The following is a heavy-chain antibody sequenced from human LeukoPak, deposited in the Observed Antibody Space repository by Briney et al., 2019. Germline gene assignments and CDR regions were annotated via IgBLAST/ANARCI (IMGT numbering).Heavy chain of an antibody. J-gene: IGHJ4*02. CDR2: VDPEDGET. D-gene: IGHD2-2*01. Sequence: GASVKVSCKASGYTFTDYYMHWVQQAPGKGLEWMGRVDPEDGETIYAEKFQGRVTITADTSTDTAYMELSSLRSEDTAVYYCARDRYQLLWRAFDYWGQGTLVTVSS. CDR3: ARDRYQLLWRAFDY. V-gene: IGHV1-69-2*01. CDR1: GYTFTDYY.